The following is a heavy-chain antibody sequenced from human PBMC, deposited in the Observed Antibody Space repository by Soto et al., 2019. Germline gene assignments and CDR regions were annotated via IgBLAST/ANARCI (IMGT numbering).Heavy chain of an antibody. CDR2: ISAYNGNT. J-gene: IGHJ4*02. D-gene: IGHD1-26*01. Sequence: ASVKVSCKASGYTFTSYGISWVRQAPGQGLEWMGWISAYNGNTNYAQKLQGRVTMTTDTSTSTAYMELRSLRSDDTAVYYCARDFHNGAKLPGYYFDYWGQGTLVTVSS. CDR1: GYTFTSYG. V-gene: IGHV1-18*04. CDR3: ARDFHNGAKLPGYYFDY.